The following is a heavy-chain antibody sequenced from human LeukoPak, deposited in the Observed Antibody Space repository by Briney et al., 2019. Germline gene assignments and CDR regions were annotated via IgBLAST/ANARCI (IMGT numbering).Heavy chain of an antibody. CDR1: GGSIGSYY. D-gene: IGHD3-10*01. Sequence: SETLSLTCTVSGGSIGSYYWTWIRQPPGKGLEWIGYIFFSGSTSYNPSLKSRVTISVDTSKNQFSLKLGSVTAADTGVYYCASLGGGSGSGAFDHWGRGTLVTVPS. V-gene: IGHV4-59*01. J-gene: IGHJ4*02. CDR2: IFFSGST. CDR3: ASLGGGSGSGAFDH.